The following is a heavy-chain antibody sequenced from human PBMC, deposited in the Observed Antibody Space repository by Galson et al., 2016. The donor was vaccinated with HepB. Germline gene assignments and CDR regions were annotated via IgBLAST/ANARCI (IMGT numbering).Heavy chain of an antibody. Sequence: SLRLSCAASGFSVSSNYMSWVRQAPGKGLQWVSDIISGGSTYYADAEKGRFTISRENSKNTLHLQMNSMRAEDTAVYYCARDGEYYYGSGSYAETWGQGTLVTVSS. CDR2: IISGGST. D-gene: IGHD3-10*01. CDR3: ARDGEYYYGSGSYAET. CDR1: GFSVSSNY. V-gene: IGHV3-53*01. J-gene: IGHJ5*02.